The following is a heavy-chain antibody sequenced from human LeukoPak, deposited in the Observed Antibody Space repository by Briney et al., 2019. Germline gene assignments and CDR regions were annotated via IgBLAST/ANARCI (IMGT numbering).Heavy chain of an antibody. V-gene: IGHV1-18*01. Sequence: ASVRVSCKASGYTFANYGISWGRQAPGQGLEWMGWISADSGNTKYAQKLQGRVTLTADTSTTTAYMELRSLTSDDTAVYYCARVPSGGYDFLTNYYYYYGLDVWGQGTAVTVSS. J-gene: IGHJ6*02. D-gene: IGHD3-9*01. CDR3: ARVPSGGYDFLTNYYYYYGLDV. CDR1: GYTFANYG. CDR2: ISADSGNT.